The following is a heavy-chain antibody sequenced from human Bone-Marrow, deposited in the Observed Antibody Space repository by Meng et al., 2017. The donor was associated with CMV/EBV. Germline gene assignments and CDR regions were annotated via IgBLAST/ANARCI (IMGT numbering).Heavy chain of an antibody. D-gene: IGHD2-15*01. Sequence: SVKVSCKASGGTFSSYAISWVRQAPGQGLEWMGRIIPILGIANYAQKFQGRVTITADKSTSTAYMELSSLRSEDTAVYYCARDKSVGSGRYYFDYWGQGTLVTFSS. CDR1: GGTFSSYA. CDR2: IIPILGIA. CDR3: ARDKSVGSGRYYFDY. V-gene: IGHV1-69*04. J-gene: IGHJ4*02.